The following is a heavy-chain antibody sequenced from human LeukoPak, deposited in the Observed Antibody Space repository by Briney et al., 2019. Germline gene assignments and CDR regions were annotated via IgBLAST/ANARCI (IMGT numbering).Heavy chain of an antibody. CDR1: EFSVGSNY. J-gene: IGHJ4*02. CDR3: ASEGTTGTTWGPDY. V-gene: IGHV3-66*01. D-gene: IGHD1-1*01. CDR2: IYSGGST. Sequence: PGGSLRLSCAASEFSVGSNYMTWVRQAPGKGLEWVSLIYSGGSTYYADSVKGRFTISRDNSKNTLYLQMNSLRAEDTAVYYCASEGTTGTTWGPDYWGQGTLVTVSS.